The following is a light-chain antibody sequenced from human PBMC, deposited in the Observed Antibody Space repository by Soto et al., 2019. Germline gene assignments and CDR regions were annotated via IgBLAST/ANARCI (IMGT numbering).Light chain of an antibody. CDR3: CSYTSSSTYV. Sequence: QSAPTQPASVSGSPGQSITISCTGTSSDVDAYNYVSWYQQHPGKAPKVMIYDVSNRPSGVSYRFSGSKSGITASLTISGLQAEDEADYYCCSYTSSSTYVFGTGTKLPS. CDR1: SSDVDAYNY. CDR2: DVS. J-gene: IGLJ1*01. V-gene: IGLV2-14*03.